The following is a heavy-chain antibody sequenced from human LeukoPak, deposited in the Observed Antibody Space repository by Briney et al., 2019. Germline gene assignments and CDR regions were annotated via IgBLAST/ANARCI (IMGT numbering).Heavy chain of an antibody. CDR2: ISSSSDYI. CDR1: GFTFSSYG. Sequence: GGSLRLSCAASGFTFSSYGMNWVRQAPGKGLEWVSSISSSSDYIYYADSMKGRFTISRDNAKNSLYLQMNSLRAEDTAVYYCARSRKGYQLLSTNRDYYYMDVWGKGTTVTISS. CDR3: ARSRKGYQLLSTNRDYYYMDV. V-gene: IGHV3-21*01. J-gene: IGHJ6*03. D-gene: IGHD2-2*01.